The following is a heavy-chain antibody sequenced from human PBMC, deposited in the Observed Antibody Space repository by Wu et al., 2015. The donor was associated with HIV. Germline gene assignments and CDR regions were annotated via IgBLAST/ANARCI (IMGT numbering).Heavy chain of an antibody. D-gene: IGHD1-26*01. CDR1: SAAFTTYG. CDR3: ARGGYSGSYYPYYYYYYMDV. CDR2: ISTLKGHT. V-gene: IGHV1-18*01. J-gene: IGHJ6*03. Sequence: QVHVVQSGAEVKKPGDSVKVSCKASSAAFTTYGIAWVRQAPGQGLEFLGWISTLKGHTYFEQKFRGRVTMTTDTPSNIVYLELRSLRSDDTAVYYCARGGYSGSYYPYYYYYYMDVWGKGTTVTVSS.